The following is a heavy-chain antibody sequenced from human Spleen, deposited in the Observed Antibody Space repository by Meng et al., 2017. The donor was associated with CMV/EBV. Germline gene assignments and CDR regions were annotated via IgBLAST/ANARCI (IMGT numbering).Heavy chain of an antibody. V-gene: IGHV1-2*02. CDR2: INPNSGGT. J-gene: IGHJ4*02. CDR1: GYTFTGYY. Sequence: CKASGYTFTGYYMHWVRQAPGQGLEWMGWINPNSGGTDYAQKFQGRVTMTRDTSISTAYMELSRLRSDDTAVYYCAGGGGSGIQAPDYWGQGTLVTVSS. CDR3: AGGGGSGIQAPDY. D-gene: IGHD3-10*01.